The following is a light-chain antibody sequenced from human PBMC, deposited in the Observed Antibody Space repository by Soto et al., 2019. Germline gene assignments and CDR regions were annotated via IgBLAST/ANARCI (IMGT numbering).Light chain of an antibody. CDR1: SNDVGAYNY. CDR3: CSYAGSYTLV. V-gene: IGLV2-11*01. CDR2: DVS. Sequence: QSALTQPRSVSGSPGQSVTISCTGTSNDVGAYNYVSWCQHHPGKAPKLMIYDVSKRPSGVPDRFSGSKSGNTASLTISGLQAEDEADYYCCSYAGSYTLVFGGGTKLTVL. J-gene: IGLJ2*01.